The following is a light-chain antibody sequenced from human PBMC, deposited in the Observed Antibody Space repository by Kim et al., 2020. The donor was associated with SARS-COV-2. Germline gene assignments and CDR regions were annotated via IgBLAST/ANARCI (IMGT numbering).Light chain of an antibody. Sequence: EIVMTQSPATLSESPGGRATLSCRASRSVSTNLAWYQQKPGQAPRLLIYDASTRATDIPDRFSGSGSGTEFTLTISGLQSEDFAVYYCQQYNTWPPEYTFGQGTKLEI. CDR3: QQYNTWPPEYT. CDR2: DAS. CDR1: RSVSTN. V-gene: IGKV3-15*01. J-gene: IGKJ2*01.